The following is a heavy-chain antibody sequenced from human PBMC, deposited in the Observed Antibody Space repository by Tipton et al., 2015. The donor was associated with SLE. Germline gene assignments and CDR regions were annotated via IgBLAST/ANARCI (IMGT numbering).Heavy chain of an antibody. CDR3: ARDGPTYYYERGAFDI. D-gene: IGHD3-10*02. CDR2: TNSDGSST. CDR1: GFTFSSYW. Sequence: SLRLSCAASGFTFSSYWMHWVRQAPGKGLVWVSRTNSDGSSTSYADSVKGRFTISRDNAKNTLYLQMNSLRAEDTAVYYCARDGPTYYYERGAFDIWGQGTMVTVSS. J-gene: IGHJ3*02. V-gene: IGHV3-74*01.